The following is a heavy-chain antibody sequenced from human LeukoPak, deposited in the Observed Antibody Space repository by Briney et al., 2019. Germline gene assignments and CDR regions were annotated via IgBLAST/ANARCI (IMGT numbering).Heavy chain of an antibody. Sequence: GGSLRLSCAASGFTFSSYAMHWVRQAPGKGLEWVSSISSSSSYIYYADSVKGRFTISRDNAKNSLYLQMNSLRAEDTAVYYCARAPDYDFWSGSLYYYYGMDVWGQGTTVTVSS. J-gene: IGHJ6*02. D-gene: IGHD3-3*01. V-gene: IGHV3-21*06. CDR3: ARAPDYDFWSGSLYYYYGMDV. CDR2: ISSSSSYI. CDR1: GFTFSSYA.